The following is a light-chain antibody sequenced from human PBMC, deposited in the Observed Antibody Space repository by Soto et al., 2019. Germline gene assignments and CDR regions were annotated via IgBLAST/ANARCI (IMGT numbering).Light chain of an antibody. CDR1: QGISNY. V-gene: IGKV1-9*01. CDR2: AAS. Sequence: IQLTQSPSFLSASVVDRVTLPCRASQGISNYFAWYQQRPGKAPKLLIYAASTSQTGVPSRFSGSGSWTEFTLTISSLQPEDFATYSCQQTYRPLMYTFGQGTKVDIK. CDR3: QQTYRPLMYT. J-gene: IGKJ2*01.